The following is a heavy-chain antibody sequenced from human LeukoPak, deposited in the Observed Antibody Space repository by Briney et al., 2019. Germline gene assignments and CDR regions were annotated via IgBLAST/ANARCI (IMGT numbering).Heavy chain of an antibody. D-gene: IGHD3-10*01. CDR1: GLTFSSYG. CDR2: ISYDGSNK. V-gene: IGHV3-30*18. Sequence: GGSLRLSCAASGLTFSSYGMHWVRQAPGKGLEWVAVISYDGSNKYYADSVKGRFTISRDNSKNTLHLQMNSLRAEDTAVYYCAKDLYSVSEHYSIDYWGQGTLVTVSS. CDR3: AKDLYSVSEHYSIDY. J-gene: IGHJ4*02.